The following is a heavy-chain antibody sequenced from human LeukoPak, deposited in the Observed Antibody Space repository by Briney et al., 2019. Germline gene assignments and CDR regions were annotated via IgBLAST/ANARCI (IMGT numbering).Heavy chain of an antibody. CDR1: GGSIGSISHY. CDR2: IYYSGST. V-gene: IGHV4-39*01. J-gene: IGHJ5*02. Sequence: PSETLSLTCIVSGGSIGSISHYWGWIRQPPGKDLEWIGSIYYSGSTYYNPSLKSRVTISVDTSKNHFSLKLSSVTAADTAMYYCARQGGTNYWFDPWGQGTLVTVSS. D-gene: IGHD1-26*01. CDR3: ARQGGTNYWFDP.